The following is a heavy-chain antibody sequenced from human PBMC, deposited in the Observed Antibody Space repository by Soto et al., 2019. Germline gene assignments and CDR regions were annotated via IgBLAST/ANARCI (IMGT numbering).Heavy chain of an antibody. CDR1: GFTFSSYA. Sequence: GGSLRLSCAASGFTFSSYAMSWVRQAPGKGLEWVSAISGSGGSTYYADSVKGRFTISRDNSKNTLYLQMNSLRAEDTAVYYCARDTTRSAGSYYYCYYGMDVWGQGTTVTVSS. J-gene: IGHJ6*02. CDR2: ISGSGGST. CDR3: ARDTTRSAGSYYYCYYGMDV. D-gene: IGHD6-13*01. V-gene: IGHV3-23*01.